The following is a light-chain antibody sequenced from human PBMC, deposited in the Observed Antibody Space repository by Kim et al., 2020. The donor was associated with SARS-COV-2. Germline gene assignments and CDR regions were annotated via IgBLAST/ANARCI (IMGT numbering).Light chain of an antibody. Sequence: GVTISCSGSSSNIGTNYVYWYQQVPGTAPKLLIYRNNQRPSGVPERFSGSRSGTSASLAISGLRPEDEADYYCAAWDDSLSGREVFGGGTQLTVL. V-gene: IGLV1-47*01. CDR1: SSNIGTNY. J-gene: IGLJ2*01. CDR3: AAWDDSLSGREV. CDR2: RNN.